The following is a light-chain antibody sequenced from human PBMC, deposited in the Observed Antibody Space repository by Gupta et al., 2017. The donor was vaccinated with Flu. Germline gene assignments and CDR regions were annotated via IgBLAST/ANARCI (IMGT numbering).Light chain of an antibody. CDR2: QVS. V-gene: IGKV1-5*03. CDR1: QGIRTW. CDR3: QQMNSYWYS. Sequence: GGRVTITCRASQGIRTWLAWYQHKPGQTPKLLIYQVSNLQSGVPSRFSGGGSGTEFTLTITNLQPDDSATYYCQQMNSYWYSFGQGTKLEIK. J-gene: IGKJ2*03.